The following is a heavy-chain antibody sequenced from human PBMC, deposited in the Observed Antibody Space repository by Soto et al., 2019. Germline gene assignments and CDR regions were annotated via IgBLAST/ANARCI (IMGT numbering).Heavy chain of an antibody. CDR1: GASIRSYH. V-gene: IGHV4-4*07. CDR3: AKAVSTSRVCEP. Sequence: QVQLQESGPGLVKPSETLSLTCAVSGASIRSYHWSWIRQPAGKGLEWIGRMQHTGNTNYDPSLNSRGTMSVDTSKNQISLQMTPVTAAGTAVYFCAKAVSTSRVCEPWGQGILVIVSS. J-gene: IGHJ5*02. CDR2: MQHTGNT. D-gene: IGHD2-2*01.